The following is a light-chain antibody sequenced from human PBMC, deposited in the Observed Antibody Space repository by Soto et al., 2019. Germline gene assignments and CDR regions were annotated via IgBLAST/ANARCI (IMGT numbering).Light chain of an antibody. CDR1: QSVSSSY. Sequence: EIVLTQSPGTLSFSTGERATLSCRASQSVSSSYLAWYQQKPGQAPRILIYGASSRATCIPDRFSGSGSGTDFTLTISRLEPEDVAVYYCQQDGSSLVITVGQGTRLEIK. CDR2: GAS. V-gene: IGKV3-20*01. J-gene: IGKJ5*01. CDR3: QQDGSSLVIT.